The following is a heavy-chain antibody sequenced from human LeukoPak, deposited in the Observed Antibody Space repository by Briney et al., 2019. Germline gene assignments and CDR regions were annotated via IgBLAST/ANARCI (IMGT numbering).Heavy chain of an antibody. J-gene: IGHJ4*02. Sequence: TLTLTLTSAVSGKSVSIGSYCRGWIHQPPGKGLEWIGSIYYSGSTYYNPSLKSRVTISVDTSKNEFSLKLSSVTAADTAVYYCARDWNRYAYWGQGTLVIVSS. CDR2: IYYSGST. V-gene: IGHV4-39*07. CDR1: GKSVSIGSYC. D-gene: IGHD1-1*01. CDR3: ARDWNRYAY.